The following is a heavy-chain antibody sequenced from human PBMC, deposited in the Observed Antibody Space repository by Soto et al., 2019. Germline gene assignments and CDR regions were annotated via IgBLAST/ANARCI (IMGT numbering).Heavy chain of an antibody. D-gene: IGHD2-2*01. CDR3: AFFGSTIAELYGMAF. V-gene: IGHV1-69*06. CDR1: GGTFSSYA. CDR2: IIPIFGTA. J-gene: IGHJ6*02. Sequence: SVKVSCKASGGTFSSYAISWVRQAPGQGLEWMGGIIPIFGTANYAQKFQGRVTITADKSTSTAYMELSRLRSEDTAVYYCAFFGSTIAELYGMAFCGQGTAVTGSS.